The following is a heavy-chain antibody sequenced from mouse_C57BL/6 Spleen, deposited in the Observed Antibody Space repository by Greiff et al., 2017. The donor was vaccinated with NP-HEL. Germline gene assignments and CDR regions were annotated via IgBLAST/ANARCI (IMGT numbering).Heavy chain of an antibody. V-gene: IGHV1-42*01. CDR1: GYSFTGYY. CDR3: ARVRYGNSGYFET. D-gene: IGHD2-1*01. Sequence: VQLQQSGPELVKPGASVKISCKASGYSFTGYYMNWVKQSPEKSLEWIGEINPSTGGTTYNQKFKAKATLTVDKSSSTAYMQLKSLTSEDSAVYYCARVRYGNSGYFETWGQDTTLTDSS. J-gene: IGHJ2*01. CDR2: INPSTGGT.